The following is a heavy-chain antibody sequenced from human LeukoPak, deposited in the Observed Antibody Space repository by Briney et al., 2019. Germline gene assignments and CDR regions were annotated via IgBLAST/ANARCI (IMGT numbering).Heavy chain of an antibody. J-gene: IGHJ4*02. Sequence: ASVKVSCKASGYTFTSYDINWVRQAPGQGLEWMGWMNPNSGNTGYAQKFQGRVTMTRNTSISTAYMELSSLRSEDTAVYYCARDLRRPSLRFLEWLPKYYFDYWGQGTLVTVSS. CDR2: MNPNSGNT. CDR1: GYTFTSYD. CDR3: ARDLRRPSLRFLEWLPKYYFDY. V-gene: IGHV1-8*01. D-gene: IGHD3-3*01.